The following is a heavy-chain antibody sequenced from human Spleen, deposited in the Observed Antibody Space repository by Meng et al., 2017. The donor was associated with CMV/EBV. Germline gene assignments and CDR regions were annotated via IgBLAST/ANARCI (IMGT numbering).Heavy chain of an antibody. D-gene: IGHD1-26*01. CDR2: TWYDGSNT. Sequence: GESLKISCAASGFSFSTSGMHWVRQAPGSGLEWVAGTWYDGSNTRYGEPVKGRFTISRDNAKNTLYLQMHSLRAEDTAVYYCARDSSGDYYFDYWGQGTLVTVSS. CDR3: ARDSSGDYYFDY. J-gene: IGHJ4*02. V-gene: IGHV3-33*01. CDR1: GFSFSTSG.